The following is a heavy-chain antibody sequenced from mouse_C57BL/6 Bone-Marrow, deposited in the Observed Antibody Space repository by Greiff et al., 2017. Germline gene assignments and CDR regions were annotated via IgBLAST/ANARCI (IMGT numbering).Heavy chain of an antibody. V-gene: IGHV1-5*01. Sequence: EVQLQQSGTVLARPGASVKMSCKTSGYTFTSYWMHWVKQRPGQSLEWIGVIYPGNSDNSYNQKFKGKAKMTAVTSASTTYLELSSLTNEDSAVYYCTTNLLLRYFDYWGQGTTLTVSS. CDR1: GYTFTSYW. CDR2: IYPGNSDN. CDR3: TTNLLLRYFDY. D-gene: IGHD1-1*01. J-gene: IGHJ2*01.